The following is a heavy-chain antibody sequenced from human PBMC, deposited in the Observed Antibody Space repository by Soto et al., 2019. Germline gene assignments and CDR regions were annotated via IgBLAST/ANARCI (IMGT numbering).Heavy chain of an antibody. Sequence: EVQLLESGGGLVQPGGSLRLSCAASGFTFSSYAMSWVRQAPGKGXXWVSAISGSGGSTYYADSVKGRFTISRDNSKNTLYLQMNSLRAEDTAVYYCAKRGVWSRSGSYSPWGQGTLVTVSS. V-gene: IGHV3-23*01. D-gene: IGHD1-26*01. J-gene: IGHJ5*02. CDR1: GFTFSSYA. CDR2: ISGSGGST. CDR3: AKRGVWSRSGSYSP.